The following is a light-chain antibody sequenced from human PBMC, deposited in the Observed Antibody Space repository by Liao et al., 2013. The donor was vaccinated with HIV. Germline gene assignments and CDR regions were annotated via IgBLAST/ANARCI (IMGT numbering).Light chain of an antibody. J-gene: IGLJ3*02. CDR2: YDL. Sequence: SYELTQPPSVSVAPGQTATITCAGNNIERKGVQWYQQMPGQAPVLVIYYDLDRPSGIPDRFSGSHSGNTATLTISGVEAGDEGDYYCQVWDDSSDHPYWVFGGGTKLTVL. CDR1: NIERKG. V-gene: IGLV3-21*04. CDR3: QVWDDSSDHPYWV.